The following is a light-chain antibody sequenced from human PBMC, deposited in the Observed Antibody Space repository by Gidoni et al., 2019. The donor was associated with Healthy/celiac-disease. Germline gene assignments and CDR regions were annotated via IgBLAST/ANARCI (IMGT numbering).Light chain of an antibody. J-gene: IGKJ2*01. CDR1: QSVSSY. V-gene: IGKV3-11*01. CDR2: DAS. CDR3: QQRSNWPPYT. Sequence: EIVLTQSPATLSLSPGESATLSCRASQSVSSYLALYQQTPGQAPRLLIYDASNRATGIPARFSDSVSGTDFTLTISSVESKDFAVYYCQQRSNWPPYTFGQGTKLEIK.